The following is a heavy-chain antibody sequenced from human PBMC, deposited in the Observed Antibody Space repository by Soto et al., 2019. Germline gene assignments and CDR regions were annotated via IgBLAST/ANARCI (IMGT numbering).Heavy chain of an antibody. CDR1: GYSISSSNW. V-gene: IGHV4-28*03. Sequence: PSETLSLTCAVSGYSISSSNWWGWIRQPPGKGLEWIGYIYYSGTTYYNPSLKSRVTMSVDTSKNQFSLKLTSVTAVDTAVYYCAKDTYYHDRSGYYIFDYWGQGTPVTVSS. CDR3: AKDTYYHDRSGYYIFDY. D-gene: IGHD3-22*01. J-gene: IGHJ4*02. CDR2: IYYSGTT.